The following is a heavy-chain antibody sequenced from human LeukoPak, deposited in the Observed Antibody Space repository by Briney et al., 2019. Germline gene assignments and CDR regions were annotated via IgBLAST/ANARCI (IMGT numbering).Heavy chain of an antibody. V-gene: IGHV4-39*01. CDR1: GGSISSSSYY. J-gene: IGHJ5*02. CDR2: IYYSGST. Sequence: SETLSLTCTVSGGSISSSSYYWGWIRQPPGKGLEWIGGIYYSGSTYYNPSLKSRVTISVDTSKNQFSLKLSSVTAADTAVYYCARQYCSSTSCLGWFDPWGQGTLVTVSS. CDR3: ARQYCSSTSCLGWFDP. D-gene: IGHD2-2*01.